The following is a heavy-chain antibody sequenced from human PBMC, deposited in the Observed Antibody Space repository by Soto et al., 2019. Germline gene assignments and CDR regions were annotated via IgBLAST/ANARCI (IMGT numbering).Heavy chain of an antibody. Sequence: PGGSLRLSCAASGFTFSDYYMSWIRQAPGKGLEWVSYISSSSSYTNYADSVKGRFTISRDNAKNSLYLQMNSLRAEDTAVYYCAGANIAAAGPLDYWGQGPLVTVSS. V-gene: IGHV3-11*05. CDR1: GFTFSDYY. D-gene: IGHD6-13*01. CDR2: ISSSSSYT. J-gene: IGHJ4*02. CDR3: AGANIAAAGPLDY.